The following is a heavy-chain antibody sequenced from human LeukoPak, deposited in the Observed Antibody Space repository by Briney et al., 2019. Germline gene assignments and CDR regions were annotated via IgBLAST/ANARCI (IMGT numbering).Heavy chain of an antibody. D-gene: IGHD2-15*01. V-gene: IGHV1-2*02. CDR2: INPNSGGT. CDR3: ARDLNVVADLYYIDY. J-gene: IGHJ4*02. Sequence: ASVKVSCKASGYTFTGYYMHWVQQAPGQGLEWMGWINPNSGGTNYAQKFQGRVTMTRDTSISTAYMELSRLRSDDTAVYYCARDLNVVADLYYIDYWGQGTLVTVSS. CDR1: GYTFTGYY.